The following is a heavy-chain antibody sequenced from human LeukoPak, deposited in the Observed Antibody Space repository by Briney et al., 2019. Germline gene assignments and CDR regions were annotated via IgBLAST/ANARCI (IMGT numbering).Heavy chain of an antibody. CDR3: ARFDIVVVPAARDYYYYGMDV. CDR2: INPNSGGT. V-gene: IGHV1-2*02. J-gene: IGHJ6*02. CDR1: GYTFTGYY. D-gene: IGHD2-2*01. Sequence: ASVKVPCKASGYTFTGYYMHWVRQAPGQGLEWMGWINPNSGGTNYAQKFQGRVTMTRDTSISTAYMELSRLRSDDTAVYYCARFDIVVVPAARDYYYYGMDVWGQGTTVTVSS.